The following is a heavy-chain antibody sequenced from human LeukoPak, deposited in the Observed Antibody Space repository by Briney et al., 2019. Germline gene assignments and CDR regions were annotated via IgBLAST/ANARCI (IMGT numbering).Heavy chain of an antibody. J-gene: IGHJ4*02. Sequence: PSETLSLTCTVSGGSISGGTYYWSWIRQPAGKGLEWIGRIYTSGSTNYNPSLKSRVTISVDTSKNQFSLRLNSVTAADTAVYYCARGRDGYNFLNRGEYYYFDYWGQGTLVTVSS. V-gene: IGHV4-61*02. D-gene: IGHD5-24*01. CDR1: GGSISGGTYY. CDR2: IYTSGST. CDR3: ARGRDGYNFLNRGEYYYFDY.